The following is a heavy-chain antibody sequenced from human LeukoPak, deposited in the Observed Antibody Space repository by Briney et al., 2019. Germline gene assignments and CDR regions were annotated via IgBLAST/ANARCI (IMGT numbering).Heavy chain of an antibody. CDR1: GYTFTGYY. D-gene: IGHD3-10*01. CDR2: INPNSGGT. Sequence: APVKVSCKASGYTFTGYYMHWVRQAPGQGLEWMGRINPNSGGTNYAQKFQGRVTMTRDTSISTAYMELSRLRSDDTAVYYCARVRTMVRGVMGNLDYWGQGTLVTVSS. V-gene: IGHV1-2*06. CDR3: ARVRTMVRGVMGNLDY. J-gene: IGHJ4*02.